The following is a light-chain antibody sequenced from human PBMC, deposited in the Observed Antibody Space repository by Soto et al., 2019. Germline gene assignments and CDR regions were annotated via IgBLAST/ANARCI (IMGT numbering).Light chain of an antibody. CDR1: SSNIGAGYD. CDR3: QSYDSSLSGSV. Sequence: QSVLTQPPSVSGAPGQRVTISCTGSSSNIGAGYDVHWYQQLPGTAPKLLLYGNSNRPSGVPDRFSGSKSGTSASLAITGLQAEDEADYYCQSYDSSLSGSVFGGGTKVPVL. J-gene: IGLJ2*01. CDR2: GNS. V-gene: IGLV1-40*01.